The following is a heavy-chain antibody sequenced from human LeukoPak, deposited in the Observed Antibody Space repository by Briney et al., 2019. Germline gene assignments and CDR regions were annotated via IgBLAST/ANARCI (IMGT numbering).Heavy chain of an antibody. CDR2: IKSKTDGGTT. J-gene: IGHJ4*02. CDR1: GFTFSNAW. Sequence: GGSLRLSCAASGFTFSNAWMSWVRQAPGKGQEWVGRIKSKTDGGTTDYAAPVKGRFTISRDDSKNTLYLQMNSLGTEDTAVYYCTTDQELSGSYYWGQGTLVTVSS. D-gene: IGHD1-26*01. CDR3: TTDQELSGSYY. V-gene: IGHV3-15*01.